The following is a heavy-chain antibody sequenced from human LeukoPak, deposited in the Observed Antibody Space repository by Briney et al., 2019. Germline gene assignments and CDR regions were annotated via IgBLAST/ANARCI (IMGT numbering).Heavy chain of an antibody. D-gene: IGHD4-23*01. CDR3: ARTLTVVTITVLDP. Sequence: GGSLRLSCVASEFTFMTYWMSWVRQAPGKGLDWVSAICGSGGSTYYADSVKGRFTISRDNSKNTLYLQMNSLRAEDTAVYNCARTLTVVTITVLDPRGQGTLVTVSS. CDR1: EFTFMTYW. J-gene: IGHJ5*02. V-gene: IGHV3-23*01. CDR2: ICGSGGST.